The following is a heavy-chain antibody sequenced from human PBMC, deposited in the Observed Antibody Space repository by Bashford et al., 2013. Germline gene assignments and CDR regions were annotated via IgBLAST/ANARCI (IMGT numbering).Heavy chain of an antibody. CDR2: FDPEDGET. Sequence: WVRQAPGKGLEWMGGFDPEDGETIYAQKFQGRVTITRDTSASTAYMELSSLRSEDTAVYYCARDRGDSSSWYVFDYWGQGTLVTVSS. J-gene: IGHJ4*02. V-gene: IGHV1-24*01. D-gene: IGHD6-13*01. CDR3: ARDRGDSSSWYVFDY.